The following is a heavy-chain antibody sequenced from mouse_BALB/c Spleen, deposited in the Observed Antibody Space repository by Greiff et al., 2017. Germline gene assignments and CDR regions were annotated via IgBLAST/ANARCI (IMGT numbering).Heavy chain of an antibody. CDR1: GFTFSSFG. CDR2: ISSGSSTI. Sequence: DVMLVESGGGLVQPGGSRKLSCAASGFTFSSFGMHWVRQAPEKGLEWVAYISSGSSTIYYADTVKGRFTISRDNPKNTLFLQMTSLRSEDTAMYYCARSDGYWFAYWGQGTLVTVSA. V-gene: IGHV5-17*02. D-gene: IGHD2-3*01. CDR3: ARSDGYWFAY. J-gene: IGHJ3*01.